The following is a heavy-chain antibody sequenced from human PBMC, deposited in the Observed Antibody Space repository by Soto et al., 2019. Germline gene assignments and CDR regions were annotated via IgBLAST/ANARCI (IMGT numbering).Heavy chain of an antibody. CDR3: ARADYYGSGSPVNGFDP. J-gene: IGHJ5*02. CDR2: IYYSGST. CDR1: GYSISSSNW. Sequence: PSETLSLTCAVSGYSISSSNWLFWIRQPPWKGLEWIGYIYYSGSTYYNPSLKSRVTMSVDTSKNQFSLKLSSVTAVDTAVYYCARADYYGSGSPVNGFDPWGQGTLVTVSS. V-gene: IGHV4-28*03. D-gene: IGHD3-10*01.